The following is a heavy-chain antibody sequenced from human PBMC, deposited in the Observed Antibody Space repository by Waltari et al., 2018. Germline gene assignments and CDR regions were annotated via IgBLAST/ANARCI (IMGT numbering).Heavy chain of an antibody. V-gene: IGHV3-74*01. CDR2: INSDGTIT. CDR3: ATGGYDFWTGYHKI. CDR1: GLTFSGYY. D-gene: IGHD3-3*01. J-gene: IGHJ3*02. Sequence: EVQLVESGGGLVQPGGSLRLSCETSGLTFSGYYFHWVRQAPGKGLVWVSRINSDGTITKYADSVKGRFTISRDNARSTLYLQMNSLRVEDTAVYYCATGGYDFWTGYHKIWGQGIMVTVTS.